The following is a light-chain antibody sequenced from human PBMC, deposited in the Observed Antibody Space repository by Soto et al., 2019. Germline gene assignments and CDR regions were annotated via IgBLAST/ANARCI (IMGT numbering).Light chain of an antibody. CDR3: HQTTSFPLT. J-gene: IGKJ4*01. CDR2: AAS. V-gene: IGKV1-12*01. CDR1: QGIVSC. Sequence: DIQMTQSPSSVSASVGDRVTITCRASQGIVSCLAWYQQKPGKAPKLLIYAASNLQSGVPLRFSGSGTGTGFTLTIRRLQPEDVATYSCHQTTSFPLTFGGGTKVAIK.